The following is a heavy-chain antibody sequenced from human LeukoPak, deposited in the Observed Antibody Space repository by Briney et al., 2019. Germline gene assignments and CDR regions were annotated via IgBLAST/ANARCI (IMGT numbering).Heavy chain of an antibody. CDR2: TYYRSKWYN. CDR3: ARGGQTAMVRSWFDP. D-gene: IGHD5-18*01. J-gene: IGHJ5*02. V-gene: IGHV6-1*01. Sequence: PSQTLSPTCAISGDSVSSNSAAWNWIRQSPSRGLEWLGRTYYRSKWYNDYAVSVKSRITINPDTSKNQFSLQLNSVTPEDTAVYYCARGGQTAMVRSWFDPWGQGTLVTVSS. CDR1: GDSVSSNSAA.